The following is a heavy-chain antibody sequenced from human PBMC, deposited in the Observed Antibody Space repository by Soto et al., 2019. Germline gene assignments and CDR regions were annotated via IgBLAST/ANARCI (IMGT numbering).Heavy chain of an antibody. Sequence: QVVLQESGPGLVKPSETLSLTCSVSGRSITSYYWSWVRQPPGKGLEWIGYIYDNGITSQNPSLKSRVTMSADTSQNQFSLKPTSVTSADTAVYYCARTYDSNGYANEFDSWGQGILVTVTS. CDR2: IYDNGIT. D-gene: IGHD3-22*01. CDR3: ARTYDSNGYANEFDS. J-gene: IGHJ4*02. CDR1: GRSITSYY. V-gene: IGHV4-59*12.